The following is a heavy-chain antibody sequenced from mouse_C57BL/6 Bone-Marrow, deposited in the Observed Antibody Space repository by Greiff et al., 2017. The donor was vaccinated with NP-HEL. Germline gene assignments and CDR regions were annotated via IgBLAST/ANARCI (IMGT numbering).Heavy chain of an antibody. D-gene: IGHD1-1*01. Sequence: QVQLQQSGAELARPGASVKMSCKASGYTFTSYTMHWVKQRPGQGLEWIGYINPSSGYTKYNQKFKGKATLTADKSSSTAYMQLSSLTSEDSAVDYCARSGDGSSPYYFDYRGKGTTLTVAS. V-gene: IGHV1-4*01. J-gene: IGHJ2*01. CDR1: GYTFTSYT. CDR2: INPSSGYT. CDR3: ARSGDGSSPYYFDY.